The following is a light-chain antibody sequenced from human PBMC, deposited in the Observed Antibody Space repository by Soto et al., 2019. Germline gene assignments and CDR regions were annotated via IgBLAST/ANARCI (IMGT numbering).Light chain of an antibody. V-gene: IGKV1-5*03. CDR3: QQYNTYWT. Sequence: DIQMTQSLSTLSASVGDRVTITCRASQSISSWLAWYQQKPGKAPKLLIYKASSLESGVPSRFSGSGSGTEFTLTISSLQPDDFATYCCQQYNTYWTFGQGTKVEIK. J-gene: IGKJ1*01. CDR1: QSISSW. CDR2: KAS.